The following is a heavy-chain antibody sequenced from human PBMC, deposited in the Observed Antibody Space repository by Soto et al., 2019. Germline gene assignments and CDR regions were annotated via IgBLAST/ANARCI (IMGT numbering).Heavy chain of an antibody. CDR2: TLYRSSKWYN. D-gene: IGHD1-7*01. CDR1: GDSVSTNIAA. J-gene: IGHJ6*02. CDR3: ARDAAPTLNYPHGMDV. V-gene: IGHV6-1*01. Sequence: SLTCAISGDSVSTNIAAWSWIRQSPSRGLEWLGRTLYRSSKWYNEYAVSVKSRMTINPDTSKNQFSLQLNSVTPEDTAVYYCARDAAPTLNYPHGMDVWGQGTAVTV.